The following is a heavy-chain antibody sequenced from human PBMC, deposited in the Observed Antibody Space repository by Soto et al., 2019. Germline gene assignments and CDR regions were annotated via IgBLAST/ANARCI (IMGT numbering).Heavy chain of an antibody. J-gene: IGHJ1*01. D-gene: IGHD2-2*01. V-gene: IGHV4-39*01. CDR3: ARQGRQLGPFFAF. Sequence: SETLSLTCTVSGYSITNSNYYWGWVRQPPGKGLEWIGTIYYSGSTYYNPSLKSRVTISVDTSKSQFSLKLSSVTAAETGGYSCARQGRQLGPFFAFGGRGTLVPVSS. CDR2: IYYSGST. CDR1: GYSITNSNYY.